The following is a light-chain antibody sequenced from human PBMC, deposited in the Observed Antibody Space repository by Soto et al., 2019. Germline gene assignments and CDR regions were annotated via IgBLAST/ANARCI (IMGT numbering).Light chain of an antibody. CDR3: QQYNSRPTYT. V-gene: IGKV3-15*01. CDR2: GAS. CDR1: QSVRSN. J-gene: IGKJ2*01. Sequence: EIVMTQSPATLSVSPGERATLSCRASQSVRSNLAWYQHKPGQAPRLLIYGASTRATGIPARFSGSGSGTEFTLTISSLQSEDFAVYYCQQYNSRPTYTFGQGTKLEVK.